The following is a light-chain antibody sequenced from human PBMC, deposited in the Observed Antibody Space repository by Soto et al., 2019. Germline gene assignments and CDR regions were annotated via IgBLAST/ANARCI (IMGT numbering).Light chain of an antibody. V-gene: IGKV3D-15*01. CDR1: QSVSSN. CDR3: QQYNDWPLT. CDR2: DIS. J-gene: IGKJ4*01. Sequence: EIVMTQSPATLSVSPGERATLSCRASQSVSSNLAWYQQKPGQPPSLLIYDISARATGIPTMFSGSGSGTEFTLTISSLQSEDFAVYYWQQYNDWPLTFGGGTKVEIK.